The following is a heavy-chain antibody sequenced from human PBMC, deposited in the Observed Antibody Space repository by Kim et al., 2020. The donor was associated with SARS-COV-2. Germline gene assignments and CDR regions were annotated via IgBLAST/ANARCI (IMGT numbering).Heavy chain of an antibody. D-gene: IGHD3-10*01. CDR2: IIPIFGTA. V-gene: IGHV1-69*13. CDR1: GGTFSSYA. J-gene: IGHJ4*02. Sequence: SVKVSCKASGGTFSSYAISWVRQAPGQGLEWMGGIIPIFGTANYAQKFQGRVTITADESTSTAYMELSSLRSEDTAVYYCARDHLLPIRGVIMNLDYWGQGTLVTVSS. CDR3: ARDHLLPIRGVIMNLDY.